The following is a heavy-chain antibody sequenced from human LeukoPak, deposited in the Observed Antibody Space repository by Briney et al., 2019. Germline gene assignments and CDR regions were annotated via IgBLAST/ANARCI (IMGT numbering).Heavy chain of an antibody. J-gene: IGHJ4*02. CDR3: ARSGYSYGSLDY. Sequence: SVKVSCKASGGSFSSYAISWVRQAPGQGLEWMGGIIPIFGTANYAQKFQGRVTITADESTSTAYMELSSLRSEDTAVYYCARSGYSYGSLDYWGQGTLATVSS. V-gene: IGHV1-69*01. D-gene: IGHD5-18*01. CDR2: IIPIFGTA. CDR1: GGSFSSYA.